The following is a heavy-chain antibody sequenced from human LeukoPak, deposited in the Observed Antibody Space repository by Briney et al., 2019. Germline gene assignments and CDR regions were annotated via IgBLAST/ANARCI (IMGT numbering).Heavy chain of an antibody. CDR2: IYYSGST. CDR1: GGSISSSSYY. V-gene: IGHV4-39*06. CDR3: ASADPTGIVGATFDY. Sequence: PSETLFLTCTVSGGSISSSSYYWGWIRQPPGKGLEWIGSIYYSGSTYYNPSLKSRVTISVDTSKNQFTLKLSSVTAADTAVYYCASADPTGIVGATFDYWGQGTLVTVSS. D-gene: IGHD1-26*01. J-gene: IGHJ4*02.